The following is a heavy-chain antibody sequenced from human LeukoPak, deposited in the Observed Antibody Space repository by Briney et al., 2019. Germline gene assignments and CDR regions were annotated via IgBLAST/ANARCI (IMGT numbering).Heavy chain of an antibody. D-gene: IGHD6-13*01. CDR3: AARTSSWSPYYSYYAMDV. J-gene: IGHJ6*02. CDR1: GGSIRSDN. CDR2: IFSSGST. V-gene: IGHV4-59*01. Sequence: PSETLSLTRTVSGGSIRSDNWSWIRQPPGKGLEWIGHIFSSGSTNYNPSLKSRVTISVDTSKNQFSLKLSSVTAADAAVYYCAARTSSWSPYYSYYAMDVWGQGTRVLVSS.